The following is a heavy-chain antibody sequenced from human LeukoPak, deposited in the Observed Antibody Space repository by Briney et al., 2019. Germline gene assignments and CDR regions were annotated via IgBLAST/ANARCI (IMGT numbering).Heavy chain of an antibody. CDR1: GFTFNRYE. J-gene: IGHJ6*02. Sequence: GGSLRLSCAASGFTFNRYEMNWVRQAPGKGLEWVSYISGSGSTIYYADSVKGRFTIFRDNAKNSLYLQMNSLRAEDTAVYYCARGDGGYYYGMDVWGRGTTVTVSS. CDR2: ISGSGSTI. CDR3: ARGDGGYYYGMDV. D-gene: IGHD5-24*01. V-gene: IGHV3-48*03.